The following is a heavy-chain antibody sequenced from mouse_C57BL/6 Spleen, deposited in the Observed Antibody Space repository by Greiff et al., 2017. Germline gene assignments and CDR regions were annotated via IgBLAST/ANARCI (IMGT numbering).Heavy chain of an antibody. CDR2: IDPETGGT. CDR1: GYTFTDYE. CDR3: TRYGLDGDYLYYAMDY. J-gene: IGHJ4*01. D-gene: IGHD2-13*01. Sequence: QVQLQQSGAELVRPGASVTLSCKASGYTFTDYEMHWVKQTPVHGLEWIGAIDPETGGTAYNQKFKGKAILTAAKSSSTAYMELRSLTSEDSAVYYCTRYGLDGDYLYYAMDYWGQGTSVTVSS. V-gene: IGHV1-15*01.